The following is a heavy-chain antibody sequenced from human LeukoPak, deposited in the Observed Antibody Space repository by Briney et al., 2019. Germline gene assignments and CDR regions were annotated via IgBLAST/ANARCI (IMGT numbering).Heavy chain of an antibody. Sequence: PSETLSLTCAVYGGSFSGYYWSWIRQPPGKGLEWIGEINHSGSTNYNPSLKSRVTISVDTSKNQFSLKLSSVTAADTAVYYCARGLFGIAAAGHLDYWGQGTLVTVSS. V-gene: IGHV4-34*01. CDR3: ARGLFGIAAAGHLDY. D-gene: IGHD6-13*01. CDR1: GGSFSGYY. J-gene: IGHJ4*02. CDR2: INHSGST.